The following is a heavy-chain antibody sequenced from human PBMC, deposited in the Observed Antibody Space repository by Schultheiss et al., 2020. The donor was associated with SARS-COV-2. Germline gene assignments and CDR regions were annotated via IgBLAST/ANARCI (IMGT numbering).Heavy chain of an antibody. Sequence: ETMSRKGNGQGGSISSSNWWSWVRQPPGKGLEWIGEIYHSGSTNYNPSLKSRVTISVDKSKNQFSLKLSSVTAADTAVYYCYAVAATRGYYYYGMDVWGQGTTVTVSS. V-gene: IGHV4-4*02. CDR2: IYHSGST. CDR1: GGSISSSNW. CDR3: YAVAATRGYYYYGMDV. D-gene: IGHD2-15*01. J-gene: IGHJ6*02.